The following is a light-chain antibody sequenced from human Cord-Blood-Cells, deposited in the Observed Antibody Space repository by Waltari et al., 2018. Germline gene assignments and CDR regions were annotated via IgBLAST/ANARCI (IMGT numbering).Light chain of an antibody. V-gene: IGLV2-14*01. CDR3: SSYTSSSTLRV. Sequence: QSALTQPASVSGSPGQSITISCTGTSSDGGGYNYVSWYQQHPGKAPKLMIYDVSKRPSGVSNRFSGSKSGNTASLTISGLQAEDEADYYCSSYTSSSTLRVFGGGTKLTVL. J-gene: IGLJ3*02. CDR1: SSDGGGYNY. CDR2: DVS.